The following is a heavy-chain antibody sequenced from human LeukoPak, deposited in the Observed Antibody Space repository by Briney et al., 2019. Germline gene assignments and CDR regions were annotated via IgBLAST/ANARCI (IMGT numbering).Heavy chain of an antibody. V-gene: IGHV3-48*01. CDR3: AGGQMFTSGGFDN. CDR1: GFTFSTYS. CDR2: ISCSSSTI. J-gene: IGHJ4*02. D-gene: IGHD6-19*01. Sequence: GGSLRLSCAASGFTFSTYSMNWVRQAPGKGLEWVSYISCSSSTIYYADSVKGRFTISRDNSKNMVYLQMNSLRAEDTALYYCAGGQMFTSGGFDNWGQGALVTVSS.